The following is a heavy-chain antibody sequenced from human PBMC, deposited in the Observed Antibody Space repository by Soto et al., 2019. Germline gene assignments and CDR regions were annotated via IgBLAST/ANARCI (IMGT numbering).Heavy chain of an antibody. CDR2: IYYSGST. J-gene: IGHJ3*02. CDR1: GGSISSYY. D-gene: IGHD6-13*01. CDR3: ARSPGIAAAGLTGDAFDI. Sequence: SETLSLTCTVSGGSISSYYWSWIRQPPGKGLEWIGYIYYSGSTNYNPSLKSRVTISVDTSKNQFSLKLSSVTAADTAVYYCARSPGIAAAGLTGDAFDIWGQGTMVTVSS. V-gene: IGHV4-59*01.